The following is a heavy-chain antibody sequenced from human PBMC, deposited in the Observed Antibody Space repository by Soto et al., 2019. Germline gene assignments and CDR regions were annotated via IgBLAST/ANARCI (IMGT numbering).Heavy chain of an antibody. J-gene: IGHJ4*02. CDR2: INAGNGNT. CDR1: GYTFTSYA. CDR3: ARALWFGLAEY. V-gene: IGHV1-3*01. Sequence: QVQLVQSGAEVKKPGASVKVSCKASGYTFTSYAMHWVRQAPGQRLEWMGWINAGNGNTKYSRKFQGRVTITRDTSASTAYMELSGLRSEETDVYSCARALWFGLAEYWGQGTLVTVSS. D-gene: IGHD3-10*01.